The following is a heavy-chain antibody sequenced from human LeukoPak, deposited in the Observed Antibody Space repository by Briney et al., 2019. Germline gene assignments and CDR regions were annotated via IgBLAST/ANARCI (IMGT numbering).Heavy chain of an antibody. CDR1: GFSLSTDEMS. D-gene: IGHD3-10*01. CDR2: IDWDDDK. Sequence: SGPTLVNATQTLTLTCTFSGFSLSTDEMSVSWVRQPPGKALEWLARIDWDDDKYYSASLKTRLTISKASSKNQVVLTMTNMDPVDTATYYCARRLYGSGSSNAFDIWGHGTMVTVSS. V-gene: IGHV2-70*11. J-gene: IGHJ3*02. CDR3: ARRLYGSGSSNAFDI.